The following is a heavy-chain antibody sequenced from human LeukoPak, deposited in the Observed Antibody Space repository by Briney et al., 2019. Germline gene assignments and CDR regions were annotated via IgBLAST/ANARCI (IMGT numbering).Heavy chain of an antibody. CDR3: TTRLQHHFDY. CDR1: GFTFCSHT. Sequence: GGALRLSCAASGFTFCSHTMNWVRPALGRGLGWVSTISDPHSGSQTHYADSVKGRFTISRDDSQNTVYLQMDSLRAEDTAVYYCTTRLQHHFDYWGQGTQVTVSS. D-gene: IGHD2-15*01. CDR2: ISDPHSGSQT. J-gene: IGHJ4*02. V-gene: IGHV3-23*01.